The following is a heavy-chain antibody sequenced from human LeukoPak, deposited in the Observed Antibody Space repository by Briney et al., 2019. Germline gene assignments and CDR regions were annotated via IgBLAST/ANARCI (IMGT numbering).Heavy chain of an antibody. CDR2: IKQDGGEK. J-gene: IGHJ6*03. D-gene: IGHD2-2*02. CDR3: ARAVVVPAAIVFYYYYMDV. V-gene: IGHV3-7*01. CDR1: GFTFSSYW. Sequence: PGGSLRLSCAASGFTFSSYWMSWVRQAPGKGLEWVANIKQDGGEKYYVDSVKGRFTISRDNAKNSLYLQMNSLRAEDTAVYYCARAVVVPAAIVFYYYYMDVWGKGTTVTVSS.